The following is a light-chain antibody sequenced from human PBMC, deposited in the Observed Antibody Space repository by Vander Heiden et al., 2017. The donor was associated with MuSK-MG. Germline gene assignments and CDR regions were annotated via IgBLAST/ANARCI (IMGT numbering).Light chain of an antibody. CDR2: GAS. V-gene: IGKV1-6*01. CDR1: QGIRND. Sequence: AIKITQSPSSLSASVGDRVTITCRASQGIRNDLGWYQQKPGKAPKLLIFGASTLQSGVPSRFSGSGSGTDFTLTISSLQPEDFATYYCLQDYNYPLTFGQGTKVEFK. J-gene: IGKJ1*01. CDR3: LQDYNYPLT.